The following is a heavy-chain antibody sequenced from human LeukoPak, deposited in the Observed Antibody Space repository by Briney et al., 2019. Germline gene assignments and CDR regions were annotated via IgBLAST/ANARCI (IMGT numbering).Heavy chain of an antibody. CDR1: GYTFTSYD. Sequence: ASVKVSCKASGYTFTSYDINWVRQATGQGLEWMGWMNPNSGNTGYAQKFQGRVTITRNTSISTAYMELSSPRSEDTAVYYCARVPKGYGSGRLFDYWGQGTLVTVSS. J-gene: IGHJ4*02. V-gene: IGHV1-8*03. CDR2: MNPNSGNT. CDR3: ARVPKGYGSGRLFDY. D-gene: IGHD3-10*01.